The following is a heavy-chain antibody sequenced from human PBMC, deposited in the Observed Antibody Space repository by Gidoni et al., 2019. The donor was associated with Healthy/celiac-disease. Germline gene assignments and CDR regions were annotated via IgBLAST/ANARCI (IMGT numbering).Heavy chain of an antibody. D-gene: IGHD2-21*02. V-gene: IGHV1-8*01. J-gene: IGHJ3*02. CDR2: MNPNSGNT. CDR1: GYTFTSYD. CDR3: ARVPWGVVVTAIDAFDI. Sequence: QVQLVQSGAEVKKPGASVKVSCKASGYTFTSYDINWVRQATGQGLEWMGWMNPNSGNTGYAQKFQGRVTMTRNTSISTAYMELSSLRSEDTAVYYCARVPWGVVVTAIDAFDIWGQGTMVTVSS.